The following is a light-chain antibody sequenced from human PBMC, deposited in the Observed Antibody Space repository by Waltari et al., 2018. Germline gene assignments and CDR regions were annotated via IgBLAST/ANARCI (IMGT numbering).Light chain of an antibody. CDR2: EVS. V-gene: IGLV2-14*01. Sequence: QSALTQPASVSGSPGQSITISCTGSSRDVGGYKYVPWYQQEPGKAPKPIIYEVSNRPSGVSNRFSASKSGNTASLTISGLQAEDEADYYCSSYSSSSSVYVFGTGTKVTVL. CDR1: SRDVGGYKY. CDR3: SSYSSSSSVYV. J-gene: IGLJ1*01.